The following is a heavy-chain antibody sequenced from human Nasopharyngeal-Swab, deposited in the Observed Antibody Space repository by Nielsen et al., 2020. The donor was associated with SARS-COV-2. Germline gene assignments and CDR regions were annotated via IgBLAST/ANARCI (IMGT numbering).Heavy chain of an antibody. CDR1: GFTFDDYA. V-gene: IGHV3-43*02. CDR2: ISGDGGST. J-gene: IGHJ4*02. Sequence: GESLKISCAASGFTFDDYAMHWVRQAPGKGLEWVSLISGDGGSTYYADSVKGRFTISRDNAKNSLYLQMNSLRAEDTAVYYCARDPIPNWNYGRTDFDYWGQGTLVTVSS. D-gene: IGHD1-7*01. CDR3: ARDPIPNWNYGRTDFDY.